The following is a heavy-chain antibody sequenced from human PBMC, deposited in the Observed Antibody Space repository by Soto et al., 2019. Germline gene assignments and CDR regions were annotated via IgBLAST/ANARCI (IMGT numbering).Heavy chain of an antibody. Sequence: GGSLRISCAASGFTVSSNYMSWVRQAPGKGLEWVSVIYSGGSTYYADSVKGRFTISRDNSKNTLYLQMNSLRAEDTAVYDCARATDQFNFDAFDIWGQGTMVTVSS. J-gene: IGHJ3*02. CDR1: GFTVSSNY. D-gene: IGHD1-1*01. CDR2: IYSGGST. V-gene: IGHV3-66*01. CDR3: ARATDQFNFDAFDI.